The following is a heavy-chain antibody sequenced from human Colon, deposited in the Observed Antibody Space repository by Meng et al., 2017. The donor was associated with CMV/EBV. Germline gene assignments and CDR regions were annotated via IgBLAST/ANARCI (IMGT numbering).Heavy chain of an antibody. Sequence: QLRESGPGLVKPSETLSLTCTVSGVSFSHYYWSWIRQPAGKGPEWIGRIYIRGGTNYNPSLKSRVTMSVDTSKNQFSLKLSSVTAADTAVYYCARVRPKGITVADTAVDYWGQGTLVTVSS. D-gene: IGHD6-19*01. CDR2: IYIRGGT. CDR1: GVSFSHYY. CDR3: ARVRPKGITVADTAVDY. J-gene: IGHJ4*02. V-gene: IGHV4-4*07.